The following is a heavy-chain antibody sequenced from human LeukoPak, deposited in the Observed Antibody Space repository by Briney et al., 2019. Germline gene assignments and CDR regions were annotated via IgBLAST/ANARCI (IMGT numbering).Heavy chain of an antibody. V-gene: IGHV3-64D*09. J-gene: IGHJ4*02. CDR3: VSTYHYDSSGYYPFDY. D-gene: IGHD3-22*01. CDR2: ISSNGGST. CDR1: GFSFSGNA. Sequence: GGSLRLSCSASGFSFSGNAMHWVRQAPGKGLEYVSGISSNGGSTNYADSVKGRFTISRDNSKNTLYLQMSSLRAEDTAVYYCVSTYHYDSSGYYPFDYWGQGTLVTVSS.